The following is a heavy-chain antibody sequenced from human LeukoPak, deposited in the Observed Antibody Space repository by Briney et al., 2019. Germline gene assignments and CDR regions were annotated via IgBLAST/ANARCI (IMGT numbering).Heavy chain of an antibody. V-gene: IGHV4-59*01. CDR2: THYSGST. J-gene: IGHJ6*02. CDR3: ARVASKGGMDV. CDR1: GGSISSYH. Sequence: SETLSLTCTVSGGSISSYHWSWIRQPPGKGLEWIGYTHYSGSTTYNPSLRSRVTVSLDKYNNQFSLRLNSVTAADTAVYYCARVASKGGMDVWGQGTTVTVSS.